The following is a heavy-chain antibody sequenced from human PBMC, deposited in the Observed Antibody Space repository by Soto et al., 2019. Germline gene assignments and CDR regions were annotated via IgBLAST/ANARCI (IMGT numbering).Heavy chain of an antibody. Sequence: SETLSLTCAVYGGYFSGYYGSWIRQPQGKGLEWIGEINHSGSTNYNPSLKSRVTISVDTSKSQFSLKLSSVTAADTAVYYCATGWYGGYPRRTRFDYWGQGTLVTVSS. J-gene: IGHJ4*02. CDR2: INHSGST. D-gene: IGHD5-12*01. V-gene: IGHV4-34*01. CDR3: ATGWYGGYPRRTRFDY. CDR1: GGYFSGYY.